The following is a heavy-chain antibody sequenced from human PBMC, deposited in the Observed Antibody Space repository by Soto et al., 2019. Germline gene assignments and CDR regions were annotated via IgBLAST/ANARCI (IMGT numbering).Heavy chain of an antibody. CDR2: IYYSGST. J-gene: IGHJ4*02. Sequence: SETPCLTCTVSGGSISSYYWGWIRQPPGKGLEWIGSIYYSGSTYYNPSLKSRVTISVDTSKNQFSLKLSSVTAADTAVYYCARQEWEFLFDYWGQGTLVTVSS. V-gene: IGHV4-39*01. CDR3: ARQEWEFLFDY. CDR1: GGSISSYY. D-gene: IGHD1-26*01.